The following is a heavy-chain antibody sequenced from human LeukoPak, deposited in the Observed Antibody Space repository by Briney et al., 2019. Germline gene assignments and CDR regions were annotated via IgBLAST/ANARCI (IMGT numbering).Heavy chain of an antibody. D-gene: IGHD6-13*01. CDR3: ARDHTAAGTRCFDY. V-gene: IGHV4-59*01. Sequence: SETLSLTCTVSGGSISSYYWSWIRQPPGKGLEWIGYIYYSGSTNYNPSLKSRVTISVDTSKNQFSLKLSSVTAADTAVYYCARDHTAAGTRCFDYWGQGTLVTVSS. CDR1: GGSISSYY. CDR2: IYYSGST. J-gene: IGHJ4*02.